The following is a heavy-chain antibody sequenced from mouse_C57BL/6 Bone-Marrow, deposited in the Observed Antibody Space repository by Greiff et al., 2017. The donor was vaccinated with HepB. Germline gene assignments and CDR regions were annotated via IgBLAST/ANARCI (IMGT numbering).Heavy chain of an antibody. D-gene: IGHD2-5*01. CDR3: ARYYSNYPYYYAMD. Sequence: QVQLQQPGAELVKPGASVKLSCKASGYTFTSYWMQWVKQRPGQGLEWIGEIDPSDSYTNYNQKFKGKATLTVDTSSSTAYMQLSSLTSEDSAVYYCARYYSNYPYYYAMDYGVKEPQSPSPQ. CDR2: IDPSDSYT. V-gene: IGHV1-50*01. CDR1: GYTFTSYW. J-gene: IGHJ4*01.